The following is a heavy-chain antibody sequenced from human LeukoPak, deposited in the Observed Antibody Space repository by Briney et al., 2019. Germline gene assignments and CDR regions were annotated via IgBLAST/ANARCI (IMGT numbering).Heavy chain of an antibody. J-gene: IGHJ4*02. V-gene: IGHV1-2*02. Sequence: GASVKVPCKASGYTFTGYYIHWVRQAPGQGLEWMGWINPNSGGTNYAQKFQGRVTMTRDTSISAVYMELNRLRSDDTAVYYCARDGRDGYNLVHYWGQGTLVTVSS. CDR3: ARDGRDGYNLVHY. CDR1: GYTFTGYY. CDR2: INPNSGGT. D-gene: IGHD5-24*01.